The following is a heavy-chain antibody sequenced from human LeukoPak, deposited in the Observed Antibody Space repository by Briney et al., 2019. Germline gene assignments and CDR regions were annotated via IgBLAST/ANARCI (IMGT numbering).Heavy chain of an antibody. V-gene: IGHV4-59*01. Sequence: SETPSLTCTVSGGSISSYYWSWIRQPPGKGLEWIGYIYYSGSTNYNPSLKSRVTISVDTSKNQFSLKLSSVTAADTAVYYCARTSSSSGAYYYMDVWGKGTTVTVSS. CDR3: ARTSSSSGAYYYMDV. J-gene: IGHJ6*03. CDR2: IYYSGST. D-gene: IGHD6-6*01. CDR1: GGSISSYY.